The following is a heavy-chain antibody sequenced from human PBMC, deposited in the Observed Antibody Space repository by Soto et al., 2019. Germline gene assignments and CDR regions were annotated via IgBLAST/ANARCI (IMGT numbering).Heavy chain of an antibody. J-gene: IGHJ5*02. CDR3: ARVGSSSWYRLHNWFDP. D-gene: IGHD6-13*01. CDR2: MNPNSGNT. V-gene: IGHV1-8*01. CDR1: GYTFTSYY. Sequence: ASVKVSCKASGYTFTSYYINWVRQATGQGLEWMGWMNPNSGNTGYAQKFQGRVTMTRNTSISTAYMELSSLRSEDTAVYYCARVGSSSWYRLHNWFDPWGQGTLVTVSS.